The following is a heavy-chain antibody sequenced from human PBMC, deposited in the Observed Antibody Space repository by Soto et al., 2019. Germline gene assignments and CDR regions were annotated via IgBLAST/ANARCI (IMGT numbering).Heavy chain of an antibody. CDR2: INPRGGST. V-gene: IGHV1-46*01. J-gene: IGHJ5*02. CDR3: ARDRGLRYFDWLSHYNWFDP. D-gene: IGHD3-9*01. Sequence: ASVKVSCKASGYTFSSYYMHWVRQAPGQGLEWMGIINPRGGSTSYAQKFQGRVTITRDTSASTAYMELSSLRSEDTAVYYCARDRGLRYFDWLSHYNWFDPWGQGTLVTVSS. CDR1: GYTFSSYY.